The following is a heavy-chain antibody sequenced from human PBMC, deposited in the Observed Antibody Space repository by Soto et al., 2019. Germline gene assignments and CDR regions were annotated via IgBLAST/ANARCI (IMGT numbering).Heavy chain of an antibody. Sequence: GGSLRLSCAASGFTFSSYAMSWVRQAPGKGREWVSGISGSGGSTYYADSVKGRFTISRDNSKNTLYLQMNSLRAEDTAVYYCATDSFKRWLQEAFDSWGQGTIAT. CDR1: GFTFSSYA. CDR2: ISGSGGST. J-gene: IGHJ3*02. V-gene: IGHV3-23*01. D-gene: IGHD5-12*01. CDR3: ATDSFKRWLQEAFDS.